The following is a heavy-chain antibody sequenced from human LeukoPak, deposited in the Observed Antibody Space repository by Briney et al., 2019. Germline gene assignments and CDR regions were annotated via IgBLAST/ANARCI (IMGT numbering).Heavy chain of an antibody. V-gene: IGHV1-69*13. Sequence: SVKVSCKASGGTFSSYAISWVRQAPGQGLEWMGGIIPIFGTANYAQKFQGRVTITADESTSTAYMELSSLRSEDTAVYYCARVEGYCSSTSCSAGWFDPWGQGTLVTVSS. CDR1: GGTFSSYA. CDR3: ARVEGYCSSTSCSAGWFDP. J-gene: IGHJ5*02. CDR2: IIPIFGTA. D-gene: IGHD2-2*01.